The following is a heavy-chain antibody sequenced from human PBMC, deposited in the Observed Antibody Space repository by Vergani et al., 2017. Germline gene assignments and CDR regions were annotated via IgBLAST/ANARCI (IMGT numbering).Heavy chain of an antibody. V-gene: IGHV3-30*03. CDR3: ARWGNEKRLDS. J-gene: IGHJ5*01. CDR1: GFTSSYYG. D-gene: IGHD1-1*01. CDR2: ISYDGTQK. Sequence: VQLVESGGGLVKPGGSLRLSCVVSGFTSSYYGMHWVRQAPGKGLEWVAVISYDGTQKYYADSVKGRFTISRDNSKNTLYLQMNSLRVEDTAVYYCARWGNEKRLDSWGQGTLVTVSS.